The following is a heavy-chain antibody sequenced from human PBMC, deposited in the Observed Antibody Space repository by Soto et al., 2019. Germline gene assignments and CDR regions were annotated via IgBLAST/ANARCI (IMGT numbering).Heavy chain of an antibody. Sequence: AETLCLPCAVPIYSITITNWWRWIRHAPVKGPGCIGYIYYSGTTYYNPSLKSRVTMSVDTSKNQFSLKLTSVTAVDTAVYYCAKKANGGYYFEYWGQGTLVTVSS. D-gene: IGHD7-27*01. J-gene: IGHJ4*02. V-gene: IGHV4-28*01. CDR1: IYSITITNW. CDR2: IYYSGTT. CDR3: AKKANGGYYFEY.